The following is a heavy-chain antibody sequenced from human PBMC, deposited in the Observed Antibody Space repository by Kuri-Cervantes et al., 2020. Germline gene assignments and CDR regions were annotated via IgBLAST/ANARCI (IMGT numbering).Heavy chain of an antibody. J-gene: IGHJ6*02. CDR2: IYSGGST. D-gene: IGHD2-15*01. Sequence: GGSLRLSCAASGFTFSSYSMNWVRQAPGKGLEWVSVIYSGGSTYYADSVKGRFTISRDNSKNTLYLQMNSLRAEDTAVYYCARVAPNYYYGMDVWGQGTTVTVSS. V-gene: IGHV3-66*01. CDR1: GFTFSSYS. CDR3: ARVAPNYYYGMDV.